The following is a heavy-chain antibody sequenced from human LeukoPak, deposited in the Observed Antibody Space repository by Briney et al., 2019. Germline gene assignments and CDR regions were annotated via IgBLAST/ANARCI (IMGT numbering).Heavy chain of an antibody. V-gene: IGHV4-34*01. CDR1: GGSFSGYY. J-gene: IGHJ5*02. Sequence: PSETLPLTCAVYGGSFSGYYWSWIRQPPGKGLEWIGEINHSGSTNYNPSLKSRVTISVDTSKNQFSLKLSSVTAADTAVYYCARRSSRDDFWSGYSKYNWFDPWGQGTLVTVSS. CDR2: INHSGST. CDR3: ARRSSRDDFWSGYSKYNWFDP. D-gene: IGHD3-3*01.